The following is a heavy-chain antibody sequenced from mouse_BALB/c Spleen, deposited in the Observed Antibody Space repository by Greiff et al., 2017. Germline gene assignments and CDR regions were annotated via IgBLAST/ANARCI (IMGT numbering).Heavy chain of an antibody. D-gene: IGHD2-14*01. CDR1: GFTFSSYG. CDR3: ARVGYLAMDY. J-gene: IGHJ4*01. CDR2: INSNGGST. V-gene: IGHV5-6-3*01. Sequence: DVMLVESGGGLVQPGGSLKLSCAASGFTFSSYGMSWVRQTPDKRLELVATINSNGGSTYYPDSVKGRFTISRDNAKNTLYLQMSSLKSEDTAMYYCARVGYLAMDYWGQGTSVTVSS.